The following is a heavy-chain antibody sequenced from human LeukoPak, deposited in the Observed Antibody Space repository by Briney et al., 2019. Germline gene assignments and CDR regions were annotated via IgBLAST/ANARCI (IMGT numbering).Heavy chain of an antibody. CDR1: GGSINNFY. J-gene: IGHJ4*02. CDR3: ARSANIDARFFDF. CDR2: VYYTGTT. V-gene: IGHV4-59*01. D-gene: IGHD6-6*01. Sequence: SETLSLTCTVSGGSINNFYWSWIRQPPGKGLEWIGWVYYTGTTYYNPPLKSRVTISADTSKNQFSLKLTSVTAADTAVYYCARSANIDARFFDFWGQGILVTVSS.